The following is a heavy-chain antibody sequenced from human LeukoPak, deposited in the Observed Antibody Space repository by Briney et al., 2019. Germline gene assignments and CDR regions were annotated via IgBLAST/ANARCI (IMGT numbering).Heavy chain of an antibody. CDR2: IYYSGST. J-gene: IGHJ4*02. Sequence: TSETLSLTCTVSGGSISSGGYYWSWIRQHPGKGLEWIGYIYYSGSTYYNPSLKSRVTISVGTSKNQFSLKLSSVTAADTAVYYCACGAANSPLSGLWGQGTLVTVSS. D-gene: IGHD6-25*01. CDR1: GGSISSGGYY. CDR3: ACGAANSPLSGL. V-gene: IGHV4-31*03.